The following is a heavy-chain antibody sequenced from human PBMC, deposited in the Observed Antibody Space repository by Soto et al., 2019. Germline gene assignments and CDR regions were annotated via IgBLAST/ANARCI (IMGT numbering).Heavy chain of an antibody. D-gene: IGHD6-19*01. CDR1: GFTFSNAW. CDR3: TTVDAVVLN. Sequence: PGGSLRLSCSASGFTFSNAWMSWVRQAPGGGLECVGRIKRNIEGGTTDYAAPVKGRFAISRDDSNSILYLEMNSLRSEDTAVYYCTTVDAVVLNWGQGLLVTLSS. V-gene: IGHV3-15*01. J-gene: IGHJ4*02. CDR2: IKRNIEGGTT.